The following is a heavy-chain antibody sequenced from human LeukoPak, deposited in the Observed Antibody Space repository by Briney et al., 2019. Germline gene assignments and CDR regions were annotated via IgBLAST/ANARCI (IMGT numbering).Heavy chain of an antibody. V-gene: IGHV3-7*01. CDR3: AKVAASGISPTDY. D-gene: IGHD6-13*01. CDR1: GFTFSSYW. Sequence: GGSLRLSCAASGFTFSSYWMSWVRQAPGKGLEWVANIKQDGSEKYYVDSVKGRFTVSRDNAKNSLHLQMNSLRVEDTAMYYCAKVAASGISPTDYWGQGTLVTVSS. J-gene: IGHJ4*02. CDR2: IKQDGSEK.